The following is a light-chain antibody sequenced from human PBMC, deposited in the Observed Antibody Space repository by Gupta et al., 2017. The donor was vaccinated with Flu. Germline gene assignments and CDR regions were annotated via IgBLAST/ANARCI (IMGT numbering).Light chain of an antibody. Sequence: EIVLTQSPGTLSLSPGERATLSCRASQSVNNNYLAWYQQKPGQAPRLLIFRASRRATGVPDRFSGSGSGTDFTLTISSLEPEDFAVYYCQQSGNSPSWTFGQGTKVEIK. CDR1: QSVNNNY. CDR2: RAS. J-gene: IGKJ1*01. V-gene: IGKV3-20*01. CDR3: QQSGNSPSWT.